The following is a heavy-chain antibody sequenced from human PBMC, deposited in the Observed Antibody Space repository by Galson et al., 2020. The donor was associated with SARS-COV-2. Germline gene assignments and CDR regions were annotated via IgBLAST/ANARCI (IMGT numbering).Heavy chain of an antibody. V-gene: IGHV1-18*01. CDR3: ARDYHCSGGSCTDCFDP. CDR2: IATYQTTP. D-gene: IGHD2-15*01. CDR1: GYTFSTYG. J-gene: IGHJ5*02. Sequence: ASVKVSCKASGYTFSTYGISWLRQAPGQGLEWMGWIATYQTTPNYAQKFRDRLTLTTDTYTNTAYMELRSLRSDDTALYYCARDYHCSGGSCTDCFDPWGQGTLVTVSS.